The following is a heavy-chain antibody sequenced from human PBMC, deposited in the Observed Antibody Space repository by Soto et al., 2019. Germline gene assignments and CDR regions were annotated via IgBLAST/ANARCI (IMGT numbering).Heavy chain of an antibody. J-gene: IGHJ4*01. CDR3: AKSNGAGSGSYPPVWGDYYFDY. D-gene: IGHD3-10*01. Sequence: ASGKVSCKASGYTFTSYCISWVRQAPGQGLEWMGWISAYNGNTNYAQKLQGRVTMTTDTSTSTAYMELRSLRSDDTAVYYCAKSNGAGSGSYPPVWGDYYFDYWG. V-gene: IGHV1-18*01. CDR1: GYTFTSYC. CDR2: ISAYNGNT.